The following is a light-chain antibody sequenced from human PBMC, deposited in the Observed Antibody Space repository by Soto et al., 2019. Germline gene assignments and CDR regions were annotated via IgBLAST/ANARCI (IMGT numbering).Light chain of an antibody. Sequence: DIHMTQSRATLSASVGDRVTITCRASQTINSWLAWYQQKPGKAPKLLIYKASYLQSGVPSRFSGSGSGTEFTLTISSLQPEDFATYYCQQLNSYPLTFGQGTKVDI. CDR2: KAS. V-gene: IGKV1-5*03. CDR1: QTINSW. J-gene: IGKJ1*01. CDR3: QQLNSYPLT.